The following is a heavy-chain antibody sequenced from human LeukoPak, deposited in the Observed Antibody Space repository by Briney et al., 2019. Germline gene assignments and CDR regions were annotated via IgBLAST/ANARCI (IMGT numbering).Heavy chain of an antibody. Sequence: GGSLRLSCGASGFTFSSYGMQWVRQAPGKGLEWVTLISYDGSNKYYADSVKGRFTISRDNSKNTLYLQMNSLRAGDTAVYYCARDCTGGTCYDAFDIWGQGTMVTVSS. V-gene: IGHV3-30*03. CDR3: ARDCTGGTCYDAFDI. CDR1: GFTFSSYG. J-gene: IGHJ3*02. D-gene: IGHD2-15*01. CDR2: ISYDGSNK.